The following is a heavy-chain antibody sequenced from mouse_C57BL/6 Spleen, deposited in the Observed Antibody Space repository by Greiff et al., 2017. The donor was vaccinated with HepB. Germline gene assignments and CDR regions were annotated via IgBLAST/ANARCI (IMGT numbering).Heavy chain of an antibody. D-gene: IGHD1-1*01. CDR1: GFSLTSYG. Sequence: QVQLKESRPGLVQPSQSLSITCTVSGFSLTSYGVHWVRQSPGKGLEWLGVIWRGGSTDYNAAFMSRLSITKDNSKSQVFFKMNSLQADDTAIYYCTKGQIYGSTDYYAMDYWGQGTSVTVSS. J-gene: IGHJ4*01. CDR3: TKGQIYGSTDYYAMDY. V-gene: IGHV2-5*01. CDR2: IWRGGST.